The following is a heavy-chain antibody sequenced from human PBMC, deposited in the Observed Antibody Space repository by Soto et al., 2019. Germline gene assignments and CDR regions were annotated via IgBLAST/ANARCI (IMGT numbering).Heavy chain of an antibody. CDR2: ITPLFGIP. V-gene: IGHV1-69*17. CDR3: ARDTHSAGGWFDT. D-gene: IGHD2-15*01. J-gene: IGHJ5*02. CDR1: GGTSRSLS. Sequence: QVQLVQSGAEVKKPGSSVKVSCKASGGTSRSLSITWVRQAPGQGLEWMGGITPLFGIPNYPQKFQGRLTITADKSTGTDYLELSSLRSEDTDVYYCARDTHSAGGWFDTWGRGTLVTVSS.